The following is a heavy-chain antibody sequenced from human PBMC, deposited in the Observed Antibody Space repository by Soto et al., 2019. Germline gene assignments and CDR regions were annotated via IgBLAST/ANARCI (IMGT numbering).Heavy chain of an antibody. CDR1: GYNFAGYW. D-gene: IGHD3-3*01. J-gene: IGHJ1*01. CDR2: IYPSDSDT. Sequence: PGASLKISCKGSGYNFAGYWIAWVRQMPGKGLELMGIIYPSDSDTRYRPSFQGQVTISADKSISSAYLQWSSLRASDTAMYYCARVGVSTRTFVDWSQGTLVTVCS. CDR3: ARVGVSTRTFVD. V-gene: IGHV5-51*01.